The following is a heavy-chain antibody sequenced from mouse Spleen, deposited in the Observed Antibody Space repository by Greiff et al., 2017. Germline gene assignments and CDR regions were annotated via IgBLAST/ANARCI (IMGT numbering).Heavy chain of an antibody. V-gene: IGHV3-8*02. Sequence: EVKLVESGPSLVKPSQTLSLTCSVTGDSITSGYWNWIRKFPGNKLEYMGYISYSGSTYYNPSLKSRISITRDTSKNQYYLQLNSVTTEDTATYYCARGGDSSYAMDYWGQGTSVTVSS. CDR3: ARGGDSSYAMDY. CDR1: GDSITSGY. D-gene: IGHD2-12*01. CDR2: ISYSGST. J-gene: IGHJ4*01.